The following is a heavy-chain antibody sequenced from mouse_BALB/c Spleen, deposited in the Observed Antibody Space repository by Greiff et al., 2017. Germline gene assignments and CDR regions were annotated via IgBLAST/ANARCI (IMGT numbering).Heavy chain of an antibody. D-gene: IGHD2-4*01. CDR3: ARSGLGFDYDSY. CDR2: IYPGDGDT. V-gene: IGHV1-80*01. J-gene: IGHJ3*01. Sequence: QVQLKESGAELVRPGSSVKISCKASGYAFSSYWMNWVKQRPGQGLEWIGQIYPGDGDTNYNGKFKGKATLTADKSSSTAYMQLSSLTSDDSAVYFCARSGLGFDYDSYWGQGTLVTVSA. CDR1: GYAFSSYW.